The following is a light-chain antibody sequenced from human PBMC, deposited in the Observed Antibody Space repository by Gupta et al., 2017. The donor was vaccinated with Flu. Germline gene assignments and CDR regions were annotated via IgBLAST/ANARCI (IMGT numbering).Light chain of an antibody. CDR3: MQALQTPQIT. CDR1: QSLLHSNGYNY. CDR2: LGS. J-gene: IGKJ5*01. Sequence: DIVMTQSRLSLPVTPGEPAYITCRSSQSLLHSNGYNYLDWYLQKPGQSPQLLIYLGSNRASGVPDRFSGSGSGTDFTLKISRVEAEDVGVYYCMQALQTPQITFGQGTRLEIK. V-gene: IGKV2-28*01.